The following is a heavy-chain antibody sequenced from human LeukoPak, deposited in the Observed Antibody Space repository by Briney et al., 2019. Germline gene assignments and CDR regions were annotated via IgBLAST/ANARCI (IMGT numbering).Heavy chain of an antibody. J-gene: IGHJ4*02. V-gene: IGHV3-11*04. CDR3: ARAYTGSFSGTLEY. Sequence: GGSLRLSCAASGFTFSDYYMTWIRQAQRKGLEWVSYISPSGITTYYTNSVKGRFNISRDNAKNSLSLQINSLRVEDTAVYYCARAYTGSFSGTLEYWGRGTLVTVSS. D-gene: IGHD1-26*01. CDR1: GFTFSDYY. CDR2: ISPSGITT.